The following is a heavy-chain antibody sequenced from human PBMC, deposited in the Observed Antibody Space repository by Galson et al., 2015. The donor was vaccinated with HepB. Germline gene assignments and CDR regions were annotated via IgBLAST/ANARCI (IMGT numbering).Heavy chain of an antibody. CDR2: ISSNGSTI. D-gene: IGHD3-16*01. V-gene: IGHV3-48*01. CDR1: GFPFNTYS. Sequence: SLRLSCAASGFPFNTYSMNWVRQAPGKGLEWVSYISSNGSTIYYADSVKGRFTISRDNAKNSLSLQMNSLRAGDTAVYYCARDAFGDFWGQGTLVTVSS. CDR3: ARDAFGDF. J-gene: IGHJ4*02.